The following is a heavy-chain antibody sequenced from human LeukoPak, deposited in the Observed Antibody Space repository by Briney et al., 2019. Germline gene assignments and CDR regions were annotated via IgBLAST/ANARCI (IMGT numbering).Heavy chain of an antibody. CDR2: INPSGGST. V-gene: IGHV1-46*01. J-gene: IGHJ4*02. Sequence: ASVKVSCKASGYIFTSYFMHWVQQAPGQGLEWMEIINPSGGSTTYAQKFQGRVTMTRDTSTSTVYMELSSLRSGDTAVYYCARDTKACSTTSCQTSFFDYWGQGTLVTVSS. CDR3: ARDTKACSTTSCQTSFFDY. D-gene: IGHD2-2*01. CDR1: GYIFTSYF.